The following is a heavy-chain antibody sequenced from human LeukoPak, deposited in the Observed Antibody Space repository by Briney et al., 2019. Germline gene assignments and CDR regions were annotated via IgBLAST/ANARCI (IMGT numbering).Heavy chain of an antibody. D-gene: IGHD2-15*01. CDR2: IYYSGST. J-gene: IGHJ6*02. Sequence: PSETLSLTCTVSGGSISSGGYDCSWIRQHPGKGLEWIGYIYYSGSTYYNPSLKSRVTISVDTSKNQFSLKLSSVIAADTAVYYCARLRDVTVAMDVWGQGTMVTVSS. CDR1: GGSISSGGYD. V-gene: IGHV4-31*03. CDR3: ARLRDVTVAMDV.